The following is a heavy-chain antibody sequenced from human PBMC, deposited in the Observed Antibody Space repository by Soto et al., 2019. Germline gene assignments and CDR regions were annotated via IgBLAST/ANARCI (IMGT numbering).Heavy chain of an antibody. CDR3: ARSGYSYGYREGLRAKGREYFQH. J-gene: IGHJ1*01. Sequence: ASETLSLTCTVSGGSISSGGYYWSWIRQHPGKGLEWIGYIYYSGSTYYNPSLKSRVTISVDTSKNQFSLKLSSVTAADTAVYYCARSGYSYGYREGLRAKGREYFQHWGQGTLVTVSS. CDR1: GGSISSGGYY. CDR2: IYYSGST. D-gene: IGHD5-18*01. V-gene: IGHV4-31*02.